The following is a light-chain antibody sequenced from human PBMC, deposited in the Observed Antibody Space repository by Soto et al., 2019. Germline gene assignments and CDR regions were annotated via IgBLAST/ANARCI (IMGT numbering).Light chain of an antibody. J-gene: IGLJ2*01. CDR1: SSDVGGYNS. CDR3: SSYTTSSPVV. CDR2: EVS. Sequence: QSALTQPASVSGSPGQSITISCTGTSSDVGGYNSVSWFQQYPGKAPKLMIYEVSNRPSGISNRCACSKSGNTDSLTISGLQTEDEADYYCSSYTTSSPVVFGGGTKLTVL. V-gene: IGLV2-14*01.